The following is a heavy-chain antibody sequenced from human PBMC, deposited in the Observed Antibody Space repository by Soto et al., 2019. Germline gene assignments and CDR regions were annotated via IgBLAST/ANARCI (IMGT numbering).Heavy chain of an antibody. Sequence: SETLSLTCTVSGGSISSGGYYWSWIRQRPWKGLEWVGYIYYSGSTYYNPSLKSQITISVDTSKNQFSLKLSSVTAADTAVYYCARGDYYDSSGYYPFDYWGQGTLVTV. CDR1: GGSISSGGYY. CDR3: ARGDYYDSSGYYPFDY. D-gene: IGHD3-22*01. J-gene: IGHJ4*02. CDR2: IYYSGST. V-gene: IGHV4-31*01.